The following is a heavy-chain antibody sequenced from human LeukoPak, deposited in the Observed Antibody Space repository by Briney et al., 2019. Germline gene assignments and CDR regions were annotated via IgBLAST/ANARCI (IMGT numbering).Heavy chain of an antibody. D-gene: IGHD2-2*02. CDR3: ARDLADIVVVPAAIGGFDY. V-gene: IGHV3-30*03. Sequence: PGGSLRLSCAASGFTFSSYGMHWVRQAPGKGLEWVAVISYDGSNKYYADSVKGRFTISRDNSKNTLYLQMNSLRAEDTAVYYCARDLADIVVVPAAIGGFDYWGQGTLVTVSS. CDR1: GFTFSSYG. CDR2: ISYDGSNK. J-gene: IGHJ4*02.